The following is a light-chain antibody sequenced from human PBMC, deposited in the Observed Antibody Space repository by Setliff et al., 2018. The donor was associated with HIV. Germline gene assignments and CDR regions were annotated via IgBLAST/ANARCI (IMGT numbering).Light chain of an antibody. V-gene: IGLV2-11*01. CDR3: CSYAGSYTPVI. CDR2: DVT. CDR1: SSDVGSYNY. Sequence: QSVLTQPRSVSGSPGRSVTISCTGTSSDVGSYNYVSWYQQHPGKAPKLMIYDVTKRPSGVPDRFSGSKSGNTASLTISGLQAEDEADYYCCSYAGSYTPVIFGGGTKVTVL. J-gene: IGLJ2*01.